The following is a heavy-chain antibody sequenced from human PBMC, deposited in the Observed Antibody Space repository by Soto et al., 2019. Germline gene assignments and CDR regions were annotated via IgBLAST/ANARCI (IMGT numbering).Heavy chain of an antibody. V-gene: IGHV4-31*03. J-gene: IGHJ4*02. CDR2: IYYSGST. CDR3: ARERRDGNRYTPDY. D-gene: IGHD1-1*01. Sequence: QVQLQESGPGLVKPSETLSLTCTVSGGSISSGAYLWSWIRQHPGKGLEWIGYIYYSGSTYYNPSLKSRITISVDTSKNQFSLKLSYVTAADTAVYVCARERRDGNRYTPDYWGQGTLVTVSS. CDR1: GGSISSGAYL.